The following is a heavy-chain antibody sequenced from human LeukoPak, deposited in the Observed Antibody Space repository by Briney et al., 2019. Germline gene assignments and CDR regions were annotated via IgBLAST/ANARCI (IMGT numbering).Heavy chain of an antibody. J-gene: IGHJ4*02. CDR3: ARDRGTMVRGALYYFDY. V-gene: IGHV3-33*01. D-gene: IGHD3-10*01. CDR2: IWYDGSNK. Sequence: PGGSLRLSCAASGFTFSSYGMHWVRQAPGKGLEWVAVIWYDGSNKYYADSVKGRFTISRDNSKNPLYLQMNSLRAEDTAVYYCARDRGTMVRGALYYFDYWGQGTLVTVSS. CDR1: GFTFSSYG.